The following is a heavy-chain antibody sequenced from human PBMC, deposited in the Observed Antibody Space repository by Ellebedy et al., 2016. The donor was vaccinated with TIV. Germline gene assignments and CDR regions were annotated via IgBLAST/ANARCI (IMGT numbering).Heavy chain of an antibody. CDR1: GGSISSGGYY. V-gene: IGHV4-31*03. Sequence: SETLSLTXTVSGGSISSGGYYWSWIRQHPGKGLEWIGYIYYSGSTYYNPSLKSRVTISVDTSKNQFSLKLSSVTAADTAVYYCARDLYGSGRGSVDPWGQGTLVTVSS. J-gene: IGHJ5*02. CDR3: ARDLYGSGRGSVDP. D-gene: IGHD3-10*01. CDR2: IYYSGST.